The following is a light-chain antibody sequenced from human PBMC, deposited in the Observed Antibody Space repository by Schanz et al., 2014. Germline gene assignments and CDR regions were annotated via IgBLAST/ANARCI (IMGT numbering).Light chain of an antibody. CDR1: QSVTSN. V-gene: IGKV3-15*01. CDR3: QQYNNWPVT. CDR2: AAS. Sequence: EIVMTQSPATLSVSPGERATLSCRASQSVTSNLAWYQQRPGQAPRLLIYAASTRATGIPARFSGSGSGTEFTLTISSLQSEDVAVYYCQQYNNWPVTFGPGTKVDIK. J-gene: IGKJ3*01.